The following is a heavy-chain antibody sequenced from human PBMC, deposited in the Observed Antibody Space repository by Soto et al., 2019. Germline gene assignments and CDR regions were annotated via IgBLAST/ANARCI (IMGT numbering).Heavy chain of an antibody. CDR3: ARGTYFDY. CDR1: GYTLNTYG. V-gene: IGHV1-18*01. Sequence: QVQLVQSGAEVKKPGASVKVSCKASGYTLNTYGITWLRQAPGQGLEWMGWISANNDHTNYPQKLQGRVTMPTDTAAATAYVELWSLTSDDTGVYYCARGTYFDYWGEGTLFTVAS. CDR2: ISANNDHT. J-gene: IGHJ4*02.